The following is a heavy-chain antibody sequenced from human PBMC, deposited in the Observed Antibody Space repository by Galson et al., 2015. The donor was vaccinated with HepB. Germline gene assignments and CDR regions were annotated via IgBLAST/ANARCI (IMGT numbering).Heavy chain of an antibody. J-gene: IGHJ2*01. Sequence: QSGAEVKKPGESLRISCKGSGYSFTSYWISWVRQMPGKGLEWMGRIDPSDSYTNYSPSFQGHVTISADKSISTAYLQWSSLKASDTAMYYCARPRGGHGGNSPLGYFDLWGRGTLVTVSS. V-gene: IGHV5-10-1*01. CDR1: GYSFTSYW. D-gene: IGHD4-23*01. CDR2: IDPSDSYT. CDR3: ARPRGGHGGNSPLGYFDL.